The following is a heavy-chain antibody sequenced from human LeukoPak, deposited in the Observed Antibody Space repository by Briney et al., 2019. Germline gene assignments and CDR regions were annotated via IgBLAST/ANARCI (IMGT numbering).Heavy chain of an antibody. J-gene: IGHJ4*02. CDR1: VYTFTSYY. Sequence: GASVKVSCKASVYTFTSYYMHWVRQAPGQGLEWMGIINPSGGSTSYAQKFQGRVTMTRDTSTSTVYMEPSSLRSEDTAVYYCAREIIVVVPAASPQPAGYFDYWGQGTLVTVSS. D-gene: IGHD2-2*01. CDR3: AREIIVVVPAASPQPAGYFDY. V-gene: IGHV1-46*03. CDR2: INPSGGST.